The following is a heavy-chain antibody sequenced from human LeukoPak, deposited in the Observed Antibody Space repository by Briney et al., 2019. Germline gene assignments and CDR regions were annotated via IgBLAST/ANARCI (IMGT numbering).Heavy chain of an antibody. V-gene: IGHV3-30*02. Sequence: SGGSLRLSCAASGFTFSNYAMHWVRQAPGKGLEWVAFIRYDGSDKYYADSVKGRFTISRDESKNTLSLQMNSLRAEDTAVYYCAKDGRIASAGTSYFDYWGQGTLVTVSS. CDR1: GFTFSNYA. D-gene: IGHD6-13*01. J-gene: IGHJ4*02. CDR3: AKDGRIASAGTSYFDY. CDR2: IRYDGSDK.